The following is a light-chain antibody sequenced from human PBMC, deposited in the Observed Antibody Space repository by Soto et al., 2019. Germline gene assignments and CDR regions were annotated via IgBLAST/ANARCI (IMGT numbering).Light chain of an antibody. CDR2: VSS. Sequence: DIQMTQSPSSLSASVGDRVTITCRASQSISSYLNWYQQKPGKAPKLLINVSSTLQSGVPSRFSGSGSGTDFTLVISSLQPEDFASYYCQQSSSSPQTFGGGTRVEIK. CDR3: QQSSSSPQT. J-gene: IGKJ4*01. CDR1: QSISSY. V-gene: IGKV1-39*01.